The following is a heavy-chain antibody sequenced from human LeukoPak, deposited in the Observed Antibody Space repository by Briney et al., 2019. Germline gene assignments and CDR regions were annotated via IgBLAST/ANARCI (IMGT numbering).Heavy chain of an antibody. D-gene: IGHD3-3*02. CDR1: GYSFTTYY. Sequence: ASVKVSCKAPGYSFTTYYIHWVRQAPGQGLEWMGEINPSGGSTNYAQKFQGRVIMTRDTSTSTVYMELSSLRSEDTAFYYCARFSTYPSYWGQGTLVTVSS. V-gene: IGHV1-46*01. J-gene: IGHJ4*02. CDR3: ARFSTYPSY. CDR2: INPSGGST.